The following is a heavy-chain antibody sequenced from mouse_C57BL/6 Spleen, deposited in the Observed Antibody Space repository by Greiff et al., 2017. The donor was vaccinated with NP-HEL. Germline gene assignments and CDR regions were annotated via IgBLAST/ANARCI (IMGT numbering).Heavy chain of an antibody. Sequence: EVQLVESGGGLVKPGGSLKLSCAASGFTFSDYGMHWVRQAPEKGLEWVAYISSGSSTLYYADTVKGRFTISRDNAKNTLFLQMTSLRSEDTAMYYGARAYYGYDGFAYWGQGTLVTVSA. CDR3: ARAYYGYDGFAY. J-gene: IGHJ3*01. D-gene: IGHD2-9*01. CDR1: GFTFSDYG. V-gene: IGHV5-17*01. CDR2: ISSGSSTL.